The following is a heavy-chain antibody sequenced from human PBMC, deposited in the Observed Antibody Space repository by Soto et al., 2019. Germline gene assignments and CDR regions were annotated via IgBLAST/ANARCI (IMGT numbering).Heavy chain of an antibody. J-gene: IGHJ5*02. CDR3: ARERYCSSTSCYWDRNWVDP. D-gene: IGHD2-2*01. Sequence: GASVKVSCKASGYTFTGYYMHWVRQAPGQGLEWMGWINPTSGGTNYAQKFQGRVTMTRDTSISTAYMELSRLRSDETAVYYCARERYCSSTSCYWDRNWVDPWGQGTRVTV. CDR1: GYTFTGYY. CDR2: INPTSGGT. V-gene: IGHV1-2*02.